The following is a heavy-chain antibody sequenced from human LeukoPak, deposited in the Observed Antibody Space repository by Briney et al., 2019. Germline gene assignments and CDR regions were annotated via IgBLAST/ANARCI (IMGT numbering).Heavy chain of an antibody. Sequence: GGSLRLSCAASGFTFADYGMSWVRQAPGKGLEWVSSISSSSSYIYYADSVKGRFTISRDNAKNSLYLQMNSLRAEDTAVYYCARDYDYVWGSPNWFDPWGQGTLVTVSS. V-gene: IGHV3-21*01. J-gene: IGHJ5*02. D-gene: IGHD3-16*01. CDR3: ARDYDYVWGSPNWFDP. CDR2: ISSSSSYI. CDR1: GFTFADYG.